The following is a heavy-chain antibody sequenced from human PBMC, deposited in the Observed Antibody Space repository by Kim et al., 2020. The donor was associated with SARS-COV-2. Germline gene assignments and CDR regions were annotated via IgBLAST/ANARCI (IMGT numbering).Heavy chain of an antibody. Sequence: GGSLRLSCAASGFTFSSCAMSWVRQAPGKGLEWVSTITGSGGSTYYADSVKGRFSTSGDNSKNTLYLQMRSLRAEDTAIYYCAKGPYSGSRYYFDYWGQG. CDR2: ITGSGGST. D-gene: IGHD1-26*01. CDR3: AKGPYSGSRYYFDY. CDR1: GFTFSSCA. V-gene: IGHV3-23*01. J-gene: IGHJ4*02.